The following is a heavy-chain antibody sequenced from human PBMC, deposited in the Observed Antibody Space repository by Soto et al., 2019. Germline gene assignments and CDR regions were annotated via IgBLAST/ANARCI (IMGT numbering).Heavy chain of an antibody. Sequence: SETLSLTCTVSGGSISSYYWSWIRQPPGKGLEWIGYIYYSGSTNYNPSLKSRVTISVDTSKNQFSLKLSSVTAADTAVYYCARAGASDAFDIWGQGTMVTVSS. CDR2: IYYSGST. CDR3: ARAGASDAFDI. J-gene: IGHJ3*02. D-gene: IGHD3-10*01. CDR1: GGSISSYY. V-gene: IGHV4-59*01.